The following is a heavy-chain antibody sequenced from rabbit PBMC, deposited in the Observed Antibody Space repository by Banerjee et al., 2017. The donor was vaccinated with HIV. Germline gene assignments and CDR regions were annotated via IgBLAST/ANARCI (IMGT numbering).Heavy chain of an antibody. CDR1: GFSLSSYA. Sequence: QQQLVESGGGLVQPGGSLKLSCKASGFSLSSYAMSWVRQAPGKGLEWIGYIDPVFGSTYYATSVNGRFTIANNNAQNTVDLQMNSLTAADTATYFCVRFASLNDLWGPGTLVAVS. D-gene: IGHD2-1*01. CDR3: VRFASLNDL. J-gene: IGHJ6*01. CDR2: IDPVFGST. V-gene: IGHV1S8*01.